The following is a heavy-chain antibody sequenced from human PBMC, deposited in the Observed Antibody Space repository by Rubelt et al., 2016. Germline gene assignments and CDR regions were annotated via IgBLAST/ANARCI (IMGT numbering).Heavy chain of an antibody. Sequence: QVQLQQWGAGLLKPSETLSLTCAVTGGSFSDSFFNWIRQPPGRGPEWLGEINHAREPKYNPSLKRRLTISIDTAKSQFSLTLTSLTVADTAVYYCATYGSLLTGIPSWGQGTLVTVSP. CDR1: GGSFSDSF. D-gene: IGHD3-9*01. CDR2: INHAREP. V-gene: IGHV4-34*01. J-gene: IGHJ5*02. CDR3: ATYGSLLTGIPS.